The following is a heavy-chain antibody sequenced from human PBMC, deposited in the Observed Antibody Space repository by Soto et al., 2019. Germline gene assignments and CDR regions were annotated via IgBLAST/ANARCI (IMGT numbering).Heavy chain of an antibody. V-gene: IGHV4-59*01. J-gene: IGHJ4*02. CDR3: ARASGWYFH. CDR1: GDSISGSS. D-gene: IGHD6-19*01. Sequence: PSQTMSLTYTVAGDSISGSSWSWIRQPPGKGLEWIAYMYFSGSTNYNPSLKSRVTISVDTSKNQFSLKLSSVTAADTAVYYCARASGWYFHWGQGTLVTVS. CDR2: MYFSGST.